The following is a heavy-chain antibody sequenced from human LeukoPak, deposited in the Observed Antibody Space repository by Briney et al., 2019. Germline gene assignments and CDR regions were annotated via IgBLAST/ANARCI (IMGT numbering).Heavy chain of an antibody. V-gene: IGHV1-69*13. Sequence: SVKVSCKASGGTFSSYAISWVRQAPGQGLEWMGGIIPTFGTANYAQKFQGRVTITADESTSTAYMELSSLRSEDTAVYYCARVRKATVVRNAFDIWGQGTMVTVSS. J-gene: IGHJ3*02. D-gene: IGHD4-23*01. CDR2: IIPTFGTA. CDR3: ARVRKATVVRNAFDI. CDR1: GGTFSSYA.